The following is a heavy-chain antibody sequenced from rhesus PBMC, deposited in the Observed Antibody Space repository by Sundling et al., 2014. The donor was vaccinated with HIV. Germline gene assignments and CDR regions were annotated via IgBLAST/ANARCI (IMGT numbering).Heavy chain of an antibody. CDR1: GGSIRGAYY. J-gene: IGHJ6*01. V-gene: IGHV4S13*01. Sequence: QVQLQESGPGLVKPSETLSLTCAVSGGSIRGAYYWTWIRQPPGKGLEWIGGLYSDSESTKYKPSLKSRVTISKDTSKNQFSLKLSSLTAADTAVYYCARAYCLSTTCPYGLDSWGQGVVVTVSS. CDR3: ARAYCLSTTCPYGLDS. CDR2: LYSDSEST. D-gene: IGHD2-2*01.